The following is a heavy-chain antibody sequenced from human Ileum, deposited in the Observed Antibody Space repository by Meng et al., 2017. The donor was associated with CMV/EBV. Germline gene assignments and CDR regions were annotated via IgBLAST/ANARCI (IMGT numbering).Heavy chain of an antibody. J-gene: IGHJ4*02. CDR1: GDCISGFY. V-gene: IGHV4-4*07. CDR2: IYISGIS. Sequence: QGQLTGLCAGLVKPSGELCPTCTVSGDCISGFYWSWVRQPAGKGLEWIGRIYISGISNYNPSLKSRVTISEDTSKNQFSLKLSSVTAADTAVYYCAREKVQFWSFEYWGQGSLVTVSS. D-gene: IGHD5-18*01. CDR3: AREKVQFWSFEY.